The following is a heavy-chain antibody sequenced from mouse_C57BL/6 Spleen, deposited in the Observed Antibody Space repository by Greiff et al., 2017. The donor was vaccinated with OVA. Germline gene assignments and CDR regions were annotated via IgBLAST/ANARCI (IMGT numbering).Heavy chain of an antibody. CDR1: GYTFTSYW. D-gene: IGHD4-1*01. CDR3: ARTLTGFDY. Sequence: VQLQQPGAELVMPGASVKLSCKASGYTFTSYWMHWVKQRPGQGLEWIGEIDPSDSYTNYNQKFKGKSTLTVDKSSSTAYMQLSSLTSEDSAVYYCARTLTGFDYWGQGTTLTVSS. CDR2: IDPSDSYT. V-gene: IGHV1-69*01. J-gene: IGHJ2*01.